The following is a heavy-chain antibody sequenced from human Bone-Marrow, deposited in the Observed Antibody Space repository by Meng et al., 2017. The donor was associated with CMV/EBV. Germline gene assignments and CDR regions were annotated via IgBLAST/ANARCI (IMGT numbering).Heavy chain of an antibody. CDR1: GYTFTGYY. D-gene: IGHD2-2*01. Sequence: ASVKVSCKASGYTFTGYYMHRVRQAPGQGLEWMGWINPNSGGTNYAQKFQGRVTMTRDTSISTAYMELSRLRSDDTAVYYCARGGAIVVVRAAIDYWGQGTLVTVSS. CDR3: ARGGAIVVVRAAIDY. CDR2: INPNSGGT. J-gene: IGHJ4*02. V-gene: IGHV1-2*02.